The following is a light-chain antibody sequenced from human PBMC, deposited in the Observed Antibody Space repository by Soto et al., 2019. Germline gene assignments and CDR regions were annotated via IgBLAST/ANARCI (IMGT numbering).Light chain of an antibody. CDR3: QQYNNWSAIT. J-gene: IGKJ5*01. CDR1: QSISNN. CDR2: GTS. V-gene: IGKV3D-15*01. Sequence: EIVLTESPGTLSLSTGERVRLSCRASQSISNNHLAWYQQKPGQAPRLLIHGTSNRATGIPARFSGSGSGTEFTLTISSLQSEDFAVYYCQQYNNWSAITFGQGTRLEIK.